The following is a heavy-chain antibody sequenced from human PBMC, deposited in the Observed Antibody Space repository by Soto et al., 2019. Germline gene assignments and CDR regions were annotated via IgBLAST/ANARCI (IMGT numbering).Heavy chain of an antibody. CDR1: GFTFSSYG. CDR3: AKDLGDSSVFDY. CDR2: ISYDGSNK. D-gene: IGHD3-22*01. Sequence: LRLSCAASGFTFSSYGMHWVRQAPGKGLEWVAVISYDGSNKYYADSVKGRFTISRDNSKNTLYLQMNSLRAEDTAVYYCAKDLGDSSVFDYWGQGTLVTVSS. J-gene: IGHJ4*02. V-gene: IGHV3-30*18.